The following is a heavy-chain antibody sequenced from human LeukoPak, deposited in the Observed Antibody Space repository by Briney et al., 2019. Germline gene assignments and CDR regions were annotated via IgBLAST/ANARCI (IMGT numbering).Heavy chain of an antibody. Sequence: GGSQRLSCAASGFTFSNAWMNWVRQAPGKGLEWVGRIKSKTDGGTTDYAAPVKGRFTISRDDSKNTLYLQMNSLKTEDTAVYYCTTDYYGSGSYPYIDYWGQGTLVTVSS. J-gene: IGHJ4*02. D-gene: IGHD3-10*01. CDR3: TTDYYGSGSYPYIDY. CDR2: IKSKTDGGTT. V-gene: IGHV3-15*07. CDR1: GFTFSNAW.